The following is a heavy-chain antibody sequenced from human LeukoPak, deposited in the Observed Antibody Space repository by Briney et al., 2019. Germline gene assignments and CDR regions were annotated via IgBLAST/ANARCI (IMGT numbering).Heavy chain of an antibody. CDR1: GGSVSHSNW. D-gene: IGHD2-2*01. CDR2: VHPSEGT. V-gene: IGHV4-4*02. Sequence: PSGTLSLTCAVSGGSVSHSNWWTWVRQSPGKGLEWIGEVHPSEGTNYNPSLKSRVTISVDTSKNQFSLKLSSVTAADTAVYYCARVVPAAKKTYYFDYWGQGTLVTVSS. CDR3: ARVVPAAKKTYYFDY. J-gene: IGHJ4*02.